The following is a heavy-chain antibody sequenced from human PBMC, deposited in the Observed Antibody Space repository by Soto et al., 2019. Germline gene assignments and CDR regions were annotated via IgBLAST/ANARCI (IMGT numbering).Heavy chain of an antibody. V-gene: IGHV3-64*07. Sequence: EVQLVESGGGLVQPGGSLRLSCAASGFTFSSSGMHWVRQAPGKGLEYVSGISSDGSRRFYADSVRARFTISRDNSHNTLYLRMDSLRDDDMAVYFCATTSCDFDYGDLRYYVDHWVQGALVTVSS. CDR1: GFTFSSSG. D-gene: IGHD4-17*01. CDR2: ISSDGSRR. CDR3: ATTSCDFDYGDLRYYVDH. J-gene: IGHJ4*02.